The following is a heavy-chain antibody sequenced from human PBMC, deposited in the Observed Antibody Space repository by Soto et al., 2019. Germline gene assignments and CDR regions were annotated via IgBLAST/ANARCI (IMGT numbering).Heavy chain of an antibody. CDR1: GFTFSTYA. D-gene: IGHD1-20*01. CDR2: ISGSGDST. J-gene: IGHJ2*01. Sequence: PGGSLRLSCAASGFTFSTYAMNWVRQAPGKGLEWVSGISGSGDSTYYADSVKGRFTVSRDNSKNTLYLQMNSLRAEDTAVFYCAKELAGIDAGGRGTPLPVSS. V-gene: IGHV3-23*01. CDR3: AKELAGIDA.